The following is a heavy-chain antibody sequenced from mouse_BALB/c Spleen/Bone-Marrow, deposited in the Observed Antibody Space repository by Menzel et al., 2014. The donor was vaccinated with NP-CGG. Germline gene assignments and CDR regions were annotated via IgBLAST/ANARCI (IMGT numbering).Heavy chain of an antibody. CDR1: GFNIEDTY. CDR2: IDPANGNT. Sequence: VQLQQSGAELVKPGASVRLSCTASGFNIEDTYMHWVKQRPEQGLEWIGRIDPANGNTKYDPKFQGKATITADTSSNTAYLQLSSLTSEDTAVYYCARWEYYAVDYWGQGTSVTVSS. V-gene: IGHV14-3*02. D-gene: IGHD4-1*01. CDR3: ARWEYYAVDY. J-gene: IGHJ4*01.